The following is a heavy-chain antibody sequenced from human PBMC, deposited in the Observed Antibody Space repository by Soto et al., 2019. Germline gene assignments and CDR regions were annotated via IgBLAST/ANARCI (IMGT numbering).Heavy chain of an antibody. CDR1: GYTFTTYW. V-gene: IGHV5-51*01. CDR3: ARQNYAEYGGYDAAFDT. Sequence: PGESLKISCQGSGYTFTTYWVGWVRQRPGKGLDWMGNIYPGDSDVKYSPSFQGQVTISVDKSISTAYLQWNSLKASDTAVYYCARQNYAEYGGYDAAFDTWRQGTLVTGS. D-gene: IGHD5-12*01. J-gene: IGHJ4*02. CDR2: IYPGDSDV.